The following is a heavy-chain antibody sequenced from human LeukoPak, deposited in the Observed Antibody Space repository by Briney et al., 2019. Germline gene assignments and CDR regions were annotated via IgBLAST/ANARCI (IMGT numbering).Heavy chain of an antibody. CDR3: VRWQSGSMFHPP. Sequence: SETLSLTCTVSGGSISSYYWSWIRQPPGKGLEWIGYIYTSGSTNYNPSLKSRVTISVDTSKNQFSLKLSSVTAADTAVYYCVRWQSGSMFHPPWGQGTLVTVSS. J-gene: IGHJ5*02. CDR2: IYTSGST. CDR1: GGSISSYY. D-gene: IGHD3-10*02. V-gene: IGHV4-4*08.